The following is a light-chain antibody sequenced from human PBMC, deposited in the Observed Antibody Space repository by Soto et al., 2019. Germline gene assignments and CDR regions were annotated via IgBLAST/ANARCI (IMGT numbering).Light chain of an antibody. CDR3: QQRSAWSWT. J-gene: IGKJ1*01. Sequence: EIVLTQSPATLSLSPGERATLSCRASQSVSSSLAWYQQKPGQAPRLLIYHASNRATGIPARFTGSGSGTDFTLTISSLEPEEFAVYYCQQRSAWSWTFGQGTKVEIK. CDR1: QSVSSS. CDR2: HAS. V-gene: IGKV3-11*01.